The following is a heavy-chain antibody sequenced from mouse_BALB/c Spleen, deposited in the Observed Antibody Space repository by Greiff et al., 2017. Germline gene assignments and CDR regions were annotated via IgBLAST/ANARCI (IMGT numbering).Heavy chain of an antibody. CDR1: GYTFSSYW. V-gene: IGHV1-9*01. CDR2: ILPGSGST. J-gene: IGHJ3*01. CDR3: ARRYRYDGRGFAY. Sequence: QVQLKESGAELMKPGASVKISCKATGYTFSSYWIEWVKQRPGHGLEWIGEILPGSGSTNYNEKFKGKATFTADTSSNTAYMQLSSLTSEDSAVYYCARRYRYDGRGFAYWGQGTLVTVSA. D-gene: IGHD2-14*01.